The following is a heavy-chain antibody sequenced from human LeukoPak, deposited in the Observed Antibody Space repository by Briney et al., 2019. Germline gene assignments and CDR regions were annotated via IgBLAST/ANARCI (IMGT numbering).Heavy chain of an antibody. J-gene: IGHJ4*02. CDR2: IYYSGST. V-gene: IGHV4-30-4*07. D-gene: IGHD3-22*01. Sequence: PSQTLSLTCAVSGGSISSGGYSWSWIRQPPGKGLEWIGYIYYSGSTYYNPSLKSRVTISVDTSKNQFSLKLSSVTAADTAVYYCARDNYYDSSGYYYELGYFDYWGQGTLVTVSS. CDR1: GGSISSGGYS. CDR3: ARDNYYDSSGYYYELGYFDY.